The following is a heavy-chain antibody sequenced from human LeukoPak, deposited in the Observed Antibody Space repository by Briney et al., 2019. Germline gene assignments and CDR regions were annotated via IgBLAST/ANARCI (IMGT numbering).Heavy chain of an antibody. J-gene: IGHJ4*02. CDR3: ARTSLSRGF. CDR1: GGPISSPTHY. D-gene: IGHD2/OR15-2a*01. V-gene: IGHV4-39*01. Sequence: PSETLSLTCAVSGGPISSPTHYWAWIRQPPGKGLEWIGSIYYTGSTYYNLSLKSRLTISVDTSRSQFSLNLSSVTAADTAVYFCARTSLSRGFWGQGTLVTVSS. CDR2: IYYTGST.